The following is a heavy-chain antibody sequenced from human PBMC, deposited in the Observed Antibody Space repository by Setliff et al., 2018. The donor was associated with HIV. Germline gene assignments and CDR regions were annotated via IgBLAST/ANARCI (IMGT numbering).Heavy chain of an antibody. CDR1: GYTFTSYD. V-gene: IGHV1-8*02. Sequence: SVKVSCKASGYTFTSYDINWVRQATGQGLEWMGWMNPNSGNTYYTPKFHGRLTMTRNTSTGTAYMELNSLISTDTAVYYCARAPARANGVFDFWGQGSLVTVSS. CDR3: ARAPARANGVFDF. J-gene: IGHJ4*01. CDR2: MNPNSGNT. D-gene: IGHD2-8*01.